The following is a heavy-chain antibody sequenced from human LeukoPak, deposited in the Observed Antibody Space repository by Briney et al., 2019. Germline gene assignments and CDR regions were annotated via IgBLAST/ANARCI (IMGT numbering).Heavy chain of an antibody. Sequence: PGGSLRLSCAASGFTFSSYAISWVRQAPGKGLECVSVISGSGGSTYYADSVKGRFTISRDNSKNTLYLQMNSLRAEDTAIYYCAKVRDYVWGGYAFDIWGQGTMVTVSS. CDR1: GFTFSSYA. CDR2: ISGSGGST. J-gene: IGHJ3*02. CDR3: AKVRDYVWGGYAFDI. V-gene: IGHV3-23*01. D-gene: IGHD3-16*01.